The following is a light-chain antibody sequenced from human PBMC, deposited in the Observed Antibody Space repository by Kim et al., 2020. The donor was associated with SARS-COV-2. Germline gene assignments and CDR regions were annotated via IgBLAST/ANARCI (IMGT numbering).Light chain of an antibody. Sequence: EIVLTQSPGTLSLSPGERATLSCRASQSVSSSYLAWYQQKPGQAPRLLIYGASSRATGIPDRFSGSGSGTDFTLTISRLEPEDFAVYYCQQYGSSPWTFGQGTKREI. J-gene: IGKJ1*01. V-gene: IGKV3-20*01. CDR2: GAS. CDR1: QSVSSSY. CDR3: QQYGSSPWT.